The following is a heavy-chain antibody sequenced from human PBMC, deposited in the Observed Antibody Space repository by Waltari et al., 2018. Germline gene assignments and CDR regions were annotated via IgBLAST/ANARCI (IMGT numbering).Heavy chain of an antibody. J-gene: IGHJ4*02. CDR3: ARSVYPYYFDY. CDR2: FNKDGSTT. Sequence: EVQLVESGGGLVQPGGSLRLSCAASGFTFSDYWMHWVRQVPGKGLVWVSRFNKDGSTTAYADSVKGRFTISRDNAKNMLFLQMNSLRAEDTAIYYCARSVYPYYFDYWGQGTLVTVSS. V-gene: IGHV3-74*01. CDR1: GFTFSDYW.